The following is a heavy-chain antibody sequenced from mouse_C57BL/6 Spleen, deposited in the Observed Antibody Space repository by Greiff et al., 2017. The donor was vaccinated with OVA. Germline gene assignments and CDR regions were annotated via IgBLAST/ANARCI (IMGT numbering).Heavy chain of an antibody. CDR3: TRWYYGSSYGWFAY. CDR1: GYTFTDYE. CDR2: IDPETGGT. V-gene: IGHV1-15*01. Sequence: QVQLQQSGAELVRPGASVTLSCKASGYTFTDYEMHWVKQTPVHGLEWIGAIDPETGGTAYNQKFKGKAILTADKSSSTAYMELRSLTSEDSAVYYCTRWYYGSSYGWFAYWGQGTLVTVSA. J-gene: IGHJ3*01. D-gene: IGHD1-1*01.